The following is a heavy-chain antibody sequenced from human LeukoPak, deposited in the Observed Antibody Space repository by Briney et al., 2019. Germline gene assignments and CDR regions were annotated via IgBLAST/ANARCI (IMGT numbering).Heavy chain of an antibody. CDR2: VYPGDSDT. V-gene: IGHV5-51*01. CDR3: ATCLTGNTDALDI. D-gene: IGHD1-7*01. J-gene: IGHJ3*02. Sequence: GESLKISCQGSGYSFTTYWIGWVRQMPGKGLEWMGIVYPGDSDTRYSPSFQSQVTILADKSINTAYLQWSSLKASDTAMYYCATCLTGNTDALDIWGQGTVVTVSS. CDR1: GYSFTTYW.